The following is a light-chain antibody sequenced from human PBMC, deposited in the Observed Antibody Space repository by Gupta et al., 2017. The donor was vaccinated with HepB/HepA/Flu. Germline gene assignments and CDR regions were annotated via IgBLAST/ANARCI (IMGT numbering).Light chain of an antibody. Sequence: QSALTQPASVSGSPGQSITISCTGTSSDVGGYNYVSWYQQHPGKAPKLMIYDVSNRPSGVSNRFSGSKSGNTASLTISGLQAEDEADYYCSSYTSSSTLVFGTGTKVTGL. CDR1: SSDVGGYNY. V-gene: IGLV2-14*03. J-gene: IGLJ1*01. CDR2: DVS. CDR3: SSYTSSSTLV.